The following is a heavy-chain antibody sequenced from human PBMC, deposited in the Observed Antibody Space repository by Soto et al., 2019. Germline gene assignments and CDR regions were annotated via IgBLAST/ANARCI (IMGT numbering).Heavy chain of an antibody. D-gene: IGHD2-15*01. CDR1: GGSISSSSYY. V-gene: IGHV4-39*01. J-gene: IGHJ4*02. Sequence: PSETLSLTCTVSGGSISSSSYYWGWIRQPPGKGLEWIGSIYYSGSTYYNPSLKSRVTISVDTSKNQFPLKLSSVTAADTAVYYCARRCSGGSCYSVAGIDYWGQGTLVTVSS. CDR3: ARRCSGGSCYSVAGIDY. CDR2: IYYSGST.